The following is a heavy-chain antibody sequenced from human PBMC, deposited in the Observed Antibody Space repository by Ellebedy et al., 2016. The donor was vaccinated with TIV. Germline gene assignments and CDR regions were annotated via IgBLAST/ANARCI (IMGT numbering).Heavy chain of an antibody. V-gene: IGHV4-39*01. CDR2: IYYSGNT. CDR1: GGSISSSPYY. CDR3: ARRDYYDSSGYYYNRGYFDL. J-gene: IGHJ2*01. Sequence: SETLSLTCTVSGGSISSSPYYWGWIRQPPGKGLEWIGTIYYSGNTYYNPSLKSRVTISVDTSKNQFSLKLSSVTAADTAVYYCARRDYYDSSGYYYNRGYFDLWGRGTLVTVSS. D-gene: IGHD3-22*01.